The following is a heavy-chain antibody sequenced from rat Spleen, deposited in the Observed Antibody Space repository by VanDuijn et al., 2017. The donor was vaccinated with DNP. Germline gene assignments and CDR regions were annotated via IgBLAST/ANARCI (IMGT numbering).Heavy chain of an antibody. V-gene: IGHV5-27*01. D-gene: IGHD1-10*01. CDR1: GFSFRNYY. CDR3: AREQHFYFDY. J-gene: IGHJ2*01. CDR2: ISHSDGIT. Sequence: SLKLSCAASGFSFRNYYMAWVRQTPKKGLEWVAIISHSDGITYYPDSVKGRFTISRDNSQSSLYLQMNSLKSEDTATYYCAREQHFYFDYWGQGVTVTVSS.